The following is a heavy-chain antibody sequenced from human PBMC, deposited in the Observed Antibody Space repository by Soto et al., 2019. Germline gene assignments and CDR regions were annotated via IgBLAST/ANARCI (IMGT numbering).Heavy chain of an antibody. Sequence: SETLSLTCAVYGGSFSGYYWSWIRQPPGKGLEWIGEINHSGSTNYNPSLKSRVTISVDTSKNQFSLKLSSVTAADTAVYYCARWGAATSSITSETNWFDPWGQGTLVTVSS. CDR1: GGSFSGYY. D-gene: IGHD1-26*01. J-gene: IGHJ5*02. CDR2: INHSGST. CDR3: ARWGAATSSITSETNWFDP. V-gene: IGHV4-34*01.